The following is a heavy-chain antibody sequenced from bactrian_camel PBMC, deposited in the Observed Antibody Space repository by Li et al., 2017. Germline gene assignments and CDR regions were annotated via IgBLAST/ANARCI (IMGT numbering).Heavy chain of an antibody. CDR2: INSGGGTT. V-gene: IGHV3S40*01. Sequence: DVQLVESGGGLVQPGGSLRLSCAASGFTFSSYYMSWVRQAPGKGLEWVSTINSGGGTTYYADSVKGRLTISRDNAKNTVYLQMNSLKREDTAVYYCVRRLWNSDYSFGYWGRGTQVTVS. J-gene: IGHJ6*01. CDR3: VRRLWNSDYSFGY. D-gene: IGHD4*01. CDR1: GFTFSSYY.